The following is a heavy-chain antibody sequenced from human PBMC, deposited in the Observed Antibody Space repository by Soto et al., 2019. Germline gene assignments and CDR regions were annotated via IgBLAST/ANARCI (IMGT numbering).Heavy chain of an antibody. V-gene: IGHV4-34*01. CDR2: INHNGST. CDR3: ARLNGYCIRGSCHGHYAMDV. D-gene: IGHD2-15*01. J-gene: IGHJ6*02. Sequence: SETLSLTCAVYGGSFSGYYWSWIRQPPGKGLEWIGEINHNGSTNYNPSLKSRVTISVDTSKNQLSLKLSSVTAADTAVYYCARLNGYCIRGSCHGHYAMDVWGQGTTVTVSS. CDR1: GGSFSGYY.